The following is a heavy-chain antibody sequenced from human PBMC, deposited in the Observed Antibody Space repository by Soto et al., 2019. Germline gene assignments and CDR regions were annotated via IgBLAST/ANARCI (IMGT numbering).Heavy chain of an antibody. V-gene: IGHV1-69*01. CDR3: PRPMVRGVITNYYYYGMDV. Sequence: QVQLVQSGAEVKKPGSSVKVSCKASGGTFSSYAISWVRQAPGQGLEWMGGIIPIFGTANYAQKFQGRVTITADESTSTAYMELSSLRSEDTAVYYCPRPMVRGVITNYYYYGMDVWGQGTTVTVSS. J-gene: IGHJ6*02. CDR2: IIPIFGTA. D-gene: IGHD3-10*01. CDR1: GGTFSSYA.